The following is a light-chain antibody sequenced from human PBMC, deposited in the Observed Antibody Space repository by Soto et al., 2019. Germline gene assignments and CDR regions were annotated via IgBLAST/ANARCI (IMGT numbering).Light chain of an antibody. CDR1: QGISNY. V-gene: IGKV1-27*01. CDR3: QKYDSAPWT. CDR2: AAS. Sequence: DIQMTQSPSSLSASVRDRVTITCRASQGISNYLAWYQQKPGKVPKLLIYAASTLQSGVPSRFSGSGSGTDFTLTSSSLKPEDVATNYCQKYDSAPWTFGQGPNVEIK. J-gene: IGKJ1*01.